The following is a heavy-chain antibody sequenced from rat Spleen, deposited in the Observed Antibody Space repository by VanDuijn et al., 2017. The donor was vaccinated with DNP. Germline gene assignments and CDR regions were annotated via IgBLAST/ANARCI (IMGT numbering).Heavy chain of an antibody. Sequence: EVQLVESGGGLVQPGRSLRLSCAASGFTFSDYNMAWVRQAPKKGLEWVATISYDGSSTYYRDSVKGRFTISRDNAKSTLYLQMDSLRSEDTATYYCARRGYYSSSAYAMDAWGQGTSVTVSS. CDR2: ISYDGSST. D-gene: IGHD1-2*01. CDR3: ARRGYYSSSAYAMDA. V-gene: IGHV5-7*01. J-gene: IGHJ4*01. CDR1: GFTFSDYN.